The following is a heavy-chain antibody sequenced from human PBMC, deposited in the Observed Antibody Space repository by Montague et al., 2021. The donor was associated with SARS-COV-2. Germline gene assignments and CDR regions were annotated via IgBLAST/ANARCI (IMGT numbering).Heavy chain of an antibody. D-gene: IGHD2-15*01. V-gene: IGHV4-61*02. CDR2: IYTSGST. J-gene: IGHJ5*02. CDR3: ARGCSGGSCYPNPFST. Sequence: TLSLTCTVSGGSISSGSYYWSWIRQPAGKGLEWIGRIYTSGSTNYNPSLKSRDTISVDTSKNQFSLKLSSVTAADTAVYYCARGCSGGSCYPNPFSTWGQGTLVTVSS. CDR1: GGSISSGSYY.